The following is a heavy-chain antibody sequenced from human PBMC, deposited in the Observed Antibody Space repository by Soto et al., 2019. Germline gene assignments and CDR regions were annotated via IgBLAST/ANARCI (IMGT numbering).Heavy chain of an antibody. J-gene: IGHJ6*02. CDR1: GFSLTSGVVG. D-gene: IGHD6-13*01. V-gene: IGHV2-5*01. Sequence: QITLKESGPTLVKPTQTLTLTCTFSGFSLTSGVVGVGWIRQPPGEALEWLALIYWNDEQYYNPSLRNRLTISRDTSKNLGVLTMTTMDPVDPATYYCAHRLPGPSGYDVWGQGTTVTVSS. CDR3: AHRLPGPSGYDV. CDR2: IYWNDEQ.